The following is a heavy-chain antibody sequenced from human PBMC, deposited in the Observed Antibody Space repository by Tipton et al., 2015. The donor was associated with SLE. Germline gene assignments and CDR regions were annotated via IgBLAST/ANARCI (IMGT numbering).Heavy chain of an antibody. Sequence: QVQLVQSGAEVKKPGASAKVSCKASGYTFTSYDINWVRQATGQGLEWMGWMNPNSGNTGYAQKFQGRVTMTRNTSISTAYMELSSLRSEDTAVHYCARAVGAKGWFDPWGQGTLVTVSS. V-gene: IGHV1-8*01. CDR2: MNPNSGNT. CDR3: ARAVGAKGWFDP. CDR1: GYTFTSYD. J-gene: IGHJ5*02. D-gene: IGHD1-26*01.